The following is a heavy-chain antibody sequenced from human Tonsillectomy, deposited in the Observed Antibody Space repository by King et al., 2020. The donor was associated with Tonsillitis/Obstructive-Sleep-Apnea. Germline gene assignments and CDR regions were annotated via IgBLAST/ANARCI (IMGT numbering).Heavy chain of an antibody. CDR1: GFSLSNARMG. CDR2: IFSSDEK. D-gene: IGHD2-15*01. V-gene: IGHV2-26*01. J-gene: IGHJ6*03. CDR3: ARMVVRPLSEIYYYYMDV. Sequence: VTLKESGPVLVKPTETLTLTCTVSGFSLSNARMGVSWIRQPPGKALEWLAHIFSSDEKYYSTSLKSRFTISKDTSKSQVVFTMTNMDPVDTATYYCARMVVRPLSEIYYYYMDVWGKGTTVTVSS.